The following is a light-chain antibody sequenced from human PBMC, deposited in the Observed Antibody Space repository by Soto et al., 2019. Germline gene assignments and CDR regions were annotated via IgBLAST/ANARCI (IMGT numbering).Light chain of an antibody. Sequence: IRMTQSPSSLSASVGDRVTITCRASQSISSYLNWYQQKPGKAPKLLIYAASSLQSGVPSRFSGSGSGTEFTLTISSLQPYDFATYYCQQYNSYSRTFGQGTKV. V-gene: IGKV1-5*01. J-gene: IGKJ1*01. CDR2: AAS. CDR3: QQYNSYSRT. CDR1: QSISSY.